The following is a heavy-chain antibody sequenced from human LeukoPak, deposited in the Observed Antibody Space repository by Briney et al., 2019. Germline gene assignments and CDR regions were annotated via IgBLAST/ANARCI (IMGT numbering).Heavy chain of an antibody. D-gene: IGHD3-3*01. CDR3: TRLYDFWSGYPDY. CDR1: GFTFSGSA. CDR2: IRSKANSYAT. Sequence: GGSLTLSCAASGFTFSGSAMHWVRQASGKGLEWVGRIRSKANSYATAYAASVKGRFTSSRDDSMYTAYLQMNSLKTEDTAVYYCTRLYDFWSGYPDYWGQGTLVTVSS. J-gene: IGHJ4*02. V-gene: IGHV3-73*01.